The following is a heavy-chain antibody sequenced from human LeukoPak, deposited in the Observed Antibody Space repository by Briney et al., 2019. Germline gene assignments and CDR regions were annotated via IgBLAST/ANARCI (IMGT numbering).Heavy chain of an antibody. J-gene: IGHJ4*02. CDR2: VSSSGSTI. CDR1: GFTFSSYE. D-gene: IGHD3-22*01. Sequence: GGSLRLSCAASGFTFSSYEMNWVRQAPGKGLEWVSYVSSSGSTIYYADSVKGRFTISRDNAKNSLYLQMNSLRAEDTAVYYCARDSTYYYDNSASYLYFDYWGQGTLVTVSS. V-gene: IGHV3-48*03. CDR3: ARDSTYYYDNSASYLYFDY.